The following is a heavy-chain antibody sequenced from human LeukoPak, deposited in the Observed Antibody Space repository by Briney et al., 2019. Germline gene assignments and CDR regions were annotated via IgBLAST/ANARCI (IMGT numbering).Heavy chain of an antibody. CDR3: ASLRAPGYFDY. CDR2: IYYNGNT. CDR1: GGSITNNSYY. V-gene: IGHV4-39*07. J-gene: IGHJ4*03. Sequence: SETLSLTCSVSGGSITNNSYYWAWIRQPPGKGLEWIGNIYYNGNTYYNSSLKSRVTISVDTSKNQFSLRLSSVTAADTAVFYCASLRAPGYFDYWGQGTLVTVSS. D-gene: IGHD3-16*01.